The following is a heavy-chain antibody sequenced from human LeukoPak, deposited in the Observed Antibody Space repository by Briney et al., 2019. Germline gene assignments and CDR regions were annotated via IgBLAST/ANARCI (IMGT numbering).Heavy chain of an antibody. CDR3: ARDRPTGASRLFVVQ. J-gene: IGHJ4*02. CDR1: GFTFSSYN. V-gene: IGHV3-21*01. CDR2: MGSVSRYI. D-gene: IGHD3-3*01. Sequence: PGGSLTLSCAAPGFTFSSYNMTWVRQAAGKGLECVSSMGSVSRYIYYAESVKGRFTISRDNAKNSLYLLMNSMRAEDTAVYYLARDRPTGASRLFVVQWGQGTLVTVSS.